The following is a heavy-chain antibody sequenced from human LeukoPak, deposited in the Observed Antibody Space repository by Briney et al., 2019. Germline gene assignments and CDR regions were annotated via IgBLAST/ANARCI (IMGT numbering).Heavy chain of an antibody. V-gene: IGHV3-23*01. D-gene: IGHD5-18*01. CDR2: ISGSGGST. Sequence: GGSLRLSCAASGFTFSSYAMSWVRQAPGKGLEWVSAISGSGGSTYYADSVKGRFTISRDNSKNTLYLQMNSLRAEDTAVYYCAKDPLWALWLSDYFDYWGQGTLVTVSS. CDR1: GFTFSSYA. CDR3: AKDPLWALWLSDYFDY. J-gene: IGHJ4*02.